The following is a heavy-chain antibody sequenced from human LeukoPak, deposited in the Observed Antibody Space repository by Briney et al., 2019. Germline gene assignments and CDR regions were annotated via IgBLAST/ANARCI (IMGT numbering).Heavy chain of an antibody. CDR2: INHSGST. D-gene: IGHD5-24*01. CDR3: AREGIQMATDY. J-gene: IGHJ4*02. V-gene: IGHV4-34*01. CDR1: GGSISSYY. Sequence: SETLSLTCTVSGGSISSYYWSWIRQPPGKGLEWIGEINHSGSTNYNPSLKSRVTISVDTSKNQFSLKLSSVTAADTAVYYCAREGIQMATDYWGQGTLVTVSS.